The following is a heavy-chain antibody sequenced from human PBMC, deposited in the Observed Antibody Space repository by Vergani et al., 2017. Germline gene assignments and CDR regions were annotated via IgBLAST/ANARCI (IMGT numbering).Heavy chain of an antibody. Sequence: QLQLQESGPGLVKPSETLSLICTVSGSSINPSSSFWGWIRQSPGKGLEWIGSISYVGRTYYIPSLQSRATVFVDTSKNQFSLNLTTVTAADTAVYYCARGGGDNWYFDLWGRGTLVTVSS. V-gene: IGHV4-39*01. J-gene: IGHJ2*01. CDR3: ARGGGDNWYFDL. CDR1: GSSINPSSSF. CDR2: ISYVGRT. D-gene: IGHD3-16*01.